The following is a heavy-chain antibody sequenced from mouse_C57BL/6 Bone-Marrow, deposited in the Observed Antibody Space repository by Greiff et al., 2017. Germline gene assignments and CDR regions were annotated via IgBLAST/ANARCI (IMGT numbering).Heavy chain of an antibody. Sequence: QVQLQQPGAELVKPGASVKMSCKASGYTFTSYWITWVQQRPGQGLEWIGDIYPGSGSTNYNEKFKSKATLTVDTSTSTGYMQLSSLTSEDSAVYFCARSAYDMRRECYYAMDYWGQGTSVTVSS. D-gene: IGHD2-3*01. CDR2: IYPGSGST. J-gene: IGHJ4*01. CDR3: ARSAYDMRRECYYAMDY. CDR1: GYTFTSYW. V-gene: IGHV1-55*01.